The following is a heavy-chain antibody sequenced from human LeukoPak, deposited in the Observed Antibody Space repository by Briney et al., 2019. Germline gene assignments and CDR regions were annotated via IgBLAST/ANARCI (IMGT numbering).Heavy chain of an antibody. CDR1: GFTFSDHY. V-gene: IGHV4-34*01. CDR2: INHSGST. J-gene: IGHJ4*02. D-gene: IGHD5-18*01. CDR3: ARGLRGYSYGARRDDY. Sequence: GSLRLSCAASGFTFSDHYMDWVRQAPGKGLEWVGEINHSGSTNYNPSLKSRVTISVDTSKNQFSLKLSSVTAADTAVYYCARGLRGYSYGARRDDYWGQGTLVTVSS.